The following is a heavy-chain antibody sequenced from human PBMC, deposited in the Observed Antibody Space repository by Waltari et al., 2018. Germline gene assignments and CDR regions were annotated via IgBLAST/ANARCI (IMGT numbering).Heavy chain of an antibody. CDR2: ISYDGRNE. J-gene: IGHJ4*02. D-gene: IGHD4-17*01. V-gene: IGHV3-30*04. Sequence: QVQLVESGGGGVKPGRSLSRACATCGFAVSDYAMPWARQAPGKGLDWVALISYDGRNEYYADSVKGRFSISRDNSKNILYLQMNSLTPDDTAMYYCSRTPDRPHYYGDDGDFFDYWGQGTLVTVSS. CDR3: SRTPDRPHYYGDDGDFFDY. CDR1: GFAVSDYA.